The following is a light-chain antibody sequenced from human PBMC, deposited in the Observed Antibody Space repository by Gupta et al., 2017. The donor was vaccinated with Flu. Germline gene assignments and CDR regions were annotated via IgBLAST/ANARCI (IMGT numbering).Light chain of an antibody. V-gene: IGLV2-23*01. CDR2: EDS. CDR1: TNDIGNYNL. Sequence: QSALTQPASVSGSPGQSTTLSCTGTTNDIGNYNLVSWYQQHPAKAPKLIVYEDSQRPSGISDRLSGSKSGNTASLTISGLQAEDEADYYCCSYAGSNTWVFGGGTKLTVL. J-gene: IGLJ3*02. CDR3: CSYAGSNTWV.